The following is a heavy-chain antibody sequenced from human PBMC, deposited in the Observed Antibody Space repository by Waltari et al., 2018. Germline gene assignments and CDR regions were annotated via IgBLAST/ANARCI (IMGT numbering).Heavy chain of an antibody. J-gene: IGHJ4*02. D-gene: IGHD1-26*01. CDR1: GCSIPVPSEC. V-gene: IGHV4-39*01. CDR2: IYYGGSA. CDR3: TDGRGRFEY. Sequence: QVQLQESGPGLVKPSETLSLVCSVSGCSIPVPSECWVWIRQTPGKGLEWIGSIYYGGSAFYNPSLNSRVTLSFDTSKNQFSLHLRSATAADTAVYYCTDGRGRFEYWGQGTLVTVS.